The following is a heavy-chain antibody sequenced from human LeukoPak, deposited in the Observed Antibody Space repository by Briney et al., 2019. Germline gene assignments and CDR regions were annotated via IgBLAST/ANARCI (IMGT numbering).Heavy chain of an antibody. V-gene: IGHV3-48*03. D-gene: IGHD3-10*01. CDR2: ISSSGSTI. CDR1: GFTFSSYE. Sequence: GGSLRLSCAASGFTFSSYEMNWVRQAPGKGLEWVSYISSSGSTIYYADSVKGRFTISRDNSKNTLYLQMNSLRPEDTAVYYCAKDSKRWKTYYYEAGSYYFDYWGQGTRVTVSS. CDR3: AKDSKRWKTYYYEAGSYYFDY. J-gene: IGHJ4*02.